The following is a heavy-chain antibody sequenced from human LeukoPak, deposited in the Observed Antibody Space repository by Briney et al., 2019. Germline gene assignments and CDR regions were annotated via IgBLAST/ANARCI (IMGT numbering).Heavy chain of an antibody. CDR2: INPSGGNT. Sequence: GGSLRLSCAGSDFTFSSNPLSWVRQAPGKGLEWVSAINPSGGNTYYADSVRGRFTISRDNSKNTLYLQMNTLRAEDTAVYYCATTKQPRQYFDYWAQEPLVPVSS. D-gene: IGHD6-13*01. CDR3: ATTKQPRQYFDY. V-gene: IGHV3-23*01. CDR1: DFTFSSNP. J-gene: IGHJ4*02.